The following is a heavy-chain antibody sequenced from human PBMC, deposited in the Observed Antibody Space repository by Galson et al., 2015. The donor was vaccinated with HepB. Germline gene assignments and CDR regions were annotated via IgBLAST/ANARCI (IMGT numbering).Heavy chain of an antibody. J-gene: IGHJ4*02. CDR3: ARDRGRDGYNYDY. CDR2: IIPIFGTA. CDR1: GYTFTSYY. Sequence: SVKVSCKASGYTFTSYYMHWVRQAPGQGLEWMGGIIPIFGTANYAQKFQGRVTITADESTSTAYMELSSLRSEDAAVYYCARDRGRDGYNYDYWGQGTLVTVSS. D-gene: IGHD5-24*01. V-gene: IGHV1-69*13.